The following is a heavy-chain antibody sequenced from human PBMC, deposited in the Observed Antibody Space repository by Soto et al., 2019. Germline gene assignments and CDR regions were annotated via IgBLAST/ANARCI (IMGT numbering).Heavy chain of an antibody. CDR1: GAYISYGGFS. CDR2: TSHLENT. CDR3: ARGGGYDSFDY. D-gene: IGHD5-12*01. J-gene: IGHJ4*02. Sequence: SETLSLTCTVSGAYISYGGFSWRWIRQSPGKGLEWIGYTSHLENTYFHPSFRSRLTMSIDRTRNQFSLKLRSVTPADMAVYYCARGGGYDSFDYLGQGVLVTVCS. V-gene: IGHV4-30-2*06.